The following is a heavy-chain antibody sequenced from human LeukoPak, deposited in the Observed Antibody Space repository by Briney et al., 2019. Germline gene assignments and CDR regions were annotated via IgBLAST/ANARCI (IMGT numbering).Heavy chain of an antibody. CDR3: AREPYYYDSSGYSYYFDY. CDR1: GYTFTGYY. D-gene: IGHD3-22*01. CDR2: ITPNSGGT. Sequence: ASVKVSCKASGYTFTGYYMHWVRQAPGQGLEWMGWITPNSGGTNYAQKFQGRVTMTWDTSISTAYMELSRLRSDDTAVYYCAREPYYYDSSGYSYYFDYWGQGTLVTVSS. J-gene: IGHJ4*02. V-gene: IGHV1-2*02.